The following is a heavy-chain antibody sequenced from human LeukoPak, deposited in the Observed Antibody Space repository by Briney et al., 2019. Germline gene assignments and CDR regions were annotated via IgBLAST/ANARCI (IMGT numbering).Heavy chain of an antibody. V-gene: IGHV3-74*01. D-gene: IGHD2-15*01. Sequence: PGGSLRLSCAASGFTFSTYWMHWVRQAPGKGLVWVSGINSDGSRTNYADSVKGRFTISRDNAKSSLYLQMNSLRAEDTAVYDCARCPPWYFDLWGRGALVTVSS. CDR2: INSDGSRT. CDR1: GFTFSTYW. J-gene: IGHJ2*01. CDR3: ARCPPWYFDL.